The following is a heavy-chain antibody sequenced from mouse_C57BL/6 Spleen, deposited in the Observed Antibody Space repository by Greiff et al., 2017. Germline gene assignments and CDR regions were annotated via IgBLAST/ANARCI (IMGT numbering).Heavy chain of an antibody. CDR2: IRRKSSNYAT. CDR3: VVIYYGYDEGDWYFDV. Sequence: EAGGGLVQPKGSLKLSCAASGFTFNTYAMHWVRQAPGKGLEWVARIRRKSSNYATYYADSVKDRFTISRDDSQSMLYLQMNNLKTEDTAMYYCVVIYYGYDEGDWYFDVWGTGTTVTVSS. J-gene: IGHJ1*03. D-gene: IGHD2-2*01. V-gene: IGHV10-3*01. CDR1: GFTFNTYA.